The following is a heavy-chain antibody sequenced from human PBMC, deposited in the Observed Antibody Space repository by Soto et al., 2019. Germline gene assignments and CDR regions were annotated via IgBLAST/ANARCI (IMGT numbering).Heavy chain of an antibody. Sequence: ASVKVSCKASGYSFTNYDISWVRQAPGQGLEWMGWISPYNGDTNYAQKLQGRVTMTTDTPTSTAYMELRSLRSDDTAVYYCARYCSSTSCDHYFDSWGQGTLVTAPQ. CDR2: ISPYNGDT. D-gene: IGHD2-2*01. CDR1: GYSFTNYD. V-gene: IGHV1-18*01. CDR3: ARYCSSTSCDHYFDS. J-gene: IGHJ4*02.